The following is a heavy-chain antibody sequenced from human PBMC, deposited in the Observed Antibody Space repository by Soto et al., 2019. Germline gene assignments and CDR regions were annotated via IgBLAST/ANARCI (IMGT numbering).Heavy chain of an antibody. Sequence: QVQLQESGPGLVKPSQTLSLTCTVSGGSISSGGYYWSWIRQHPGKGLEWIGYIYHSGTTYYNPSLKRRVTISVDTSKNQFSLKLTPVPAAGTAVYYCARVIGNQLLGWVAPWGQGTLVTVSS. CDR3: ARVIGNQLLGWVAP. V-gene: IGHV4-31*03. CDR1: GGSISSGGYY. CDR2: IYHSGTT. D-gene: IGHD2-2*01. J-gene: IGHJ5*02.